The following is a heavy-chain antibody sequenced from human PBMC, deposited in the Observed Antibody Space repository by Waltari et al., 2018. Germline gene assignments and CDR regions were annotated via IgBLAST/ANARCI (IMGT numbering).Heavy chain of an antibody. CDR1: GYTFTGYY. J-gene: IGHJ4*02. D-gene: IGHD3-22*01. V-gene: IGHV1-2*06. CDR3: ASGRYYYDSSAVDY. CDR2: SNPNSGGT. Sequence: QVQLVQSGAEVKKPGASVKGSCKASGYTFTGYYMHWVRQAPGQGLEWRGRSNPNSGGTNYAQKFQGRVTMTRDTSISTAYMERSRLRSDDTAVYYCASGRYYYDSSAVDYWGQGTLVTVSS.